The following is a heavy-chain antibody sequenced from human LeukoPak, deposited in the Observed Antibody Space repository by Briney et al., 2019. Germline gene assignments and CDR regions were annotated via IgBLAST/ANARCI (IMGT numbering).Heavy chain of an antibody. CDR3: ARRAGYCSSTSCYAGWFDP. CDR2: IYTSGST. D-gene: IGHD2-2*01. CDR1: GGSISSHY. J-gene: IGHJ5*02. Sequence: SETLSLTCTVSGGSISSHYWSWIRQPPGKGLEWIGYIYTSGSTNYNPSLKSRVTISVDTSKNQFSLKLSSVTAADTAVYYCARRAGYCSSTSCYAGWFDPWGQGTLVTVSS. V-gene: IGHV4-4*08.